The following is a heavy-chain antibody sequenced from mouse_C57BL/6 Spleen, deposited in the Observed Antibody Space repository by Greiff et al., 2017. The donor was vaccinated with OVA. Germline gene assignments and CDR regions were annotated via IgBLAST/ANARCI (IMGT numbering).Heavy chain of an antibody. J-gene: IGHJ1*03. CDR1: GFTFSSYG. CDR3: ARDYYDSSYGGYFDV. Sequence: EVKLQESGGDLVKPGGSLKLSCAASGFTFSSYGMSWVRQTPDKRLEWVATISSGGSYTYYPDSVKGRFTISRDNAKNTLYLQMSSLKSEDTAMYYCARDYYDSSYGGYFDVWGTGTTVTVSS. CDR2: ISSGGSYT. V-gene: IGHV5-6*01. D-gene: IGHD1-1*01.